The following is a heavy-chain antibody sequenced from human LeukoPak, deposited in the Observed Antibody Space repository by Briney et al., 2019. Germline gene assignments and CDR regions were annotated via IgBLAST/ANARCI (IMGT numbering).Heavy chain of an antibody. J-gene: IGHJ3*02. CDR2: ILKDGSQE. V-gene: IGHV3-33*01. Sequence: PGGSLRLSCAASGFTFSSYGMHWVRQAPGKGLEWVAVILKDGSQEKYADSVKGRFTISRDNSKNTLFLQMNSLRAEDTAVYYCARDDALGDNALDIWGQGTMVTVSS. D-gene: IGHD3-16*01. CDR1: GFTFSSYG. CDR3: ARDDALGDNALDI.